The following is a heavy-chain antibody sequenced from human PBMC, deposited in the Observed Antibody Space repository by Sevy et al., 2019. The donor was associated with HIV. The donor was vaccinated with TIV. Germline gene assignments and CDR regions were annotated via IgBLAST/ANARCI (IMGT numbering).Heavy chain of an antibody. Sequence: GESLKISCRGSGYRFTSYWIAWVRQGPGKGLEWMGIIYPDDSELRYSPSLQGQVTITVDKSISTAYLQWRSMEASDTAMYFCARRFYDSTGYPQYFFDHWGQGTLATVSS. V-gene: IGHV5-51*01. CDR3: ARRFYDSTGYPQYFFDH. J-gene: IGHJ4*02. CDR1: GYRFTSYW. CDR2: IYPDDSEL. D-gene: IGHD3-22*01.